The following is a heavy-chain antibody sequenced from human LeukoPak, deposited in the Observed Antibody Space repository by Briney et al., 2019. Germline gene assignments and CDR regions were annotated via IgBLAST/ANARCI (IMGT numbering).Heavy chain of an antibody. CDR1: GGSISSSNW. J-gene: IGHJ5*02. Sequence: PSETLSLTCAVSGGSISSSNWWSWVRQPPGKGLEWIGEIYHSGSTNYNPSLKSRVTISVDKSKNQFSLKLSSVTAADTAVYYCATSDYDILTGSEWFDPWGQGTLVTASS. D-gene: IGHD3-9*01. V-gene: IGHV4-4*02. CDR2: IYHSGST. CDR3: ATSDYDILTGSEWFDP.